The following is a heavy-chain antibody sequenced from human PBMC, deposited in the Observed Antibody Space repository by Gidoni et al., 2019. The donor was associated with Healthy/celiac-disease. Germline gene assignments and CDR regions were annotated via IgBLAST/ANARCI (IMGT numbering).Heavy chain of an antibody. V-gene: IGHV3-30-3*01. J-gene: IGHJ6*03. Sequence: QVQLVESGGGVVQPGRSLRLSCAAYGFTFSSYAMHWVRQAPGKGLEWVAVISYDSSNKYYADSVKGRFTISRDNSKNTLYLQMNSLRAEDTAVYYCARGVSARQGYYYYMDVWGKGTTVTVSS. CDR3: ARGVSARQGYYYYMDV. CDR2: ISYDSSNK. CDR1: GFTFSSYA.